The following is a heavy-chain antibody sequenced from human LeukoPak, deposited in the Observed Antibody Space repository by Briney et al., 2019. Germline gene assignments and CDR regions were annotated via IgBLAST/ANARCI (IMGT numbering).Heavy chain of an antibody. CDR2: INPNSGGT. CDR3: ARDRRYSTYPFDY. Sequence: ASVKVSCKASGYTFTGYYMHWVRQAPGQGLEWMGWINPNSGGTNYAQKFQGRVTMTRDTSISTAYMELSRLRSDDTAVYYCARDRRYSTYPFDYWGQGTLVTVSS. CDR1: GYTFTGYY. V-gene: IGHV1-2*02. J-gene: IGHJ4*02. D-gene: IGHD4-11*01.